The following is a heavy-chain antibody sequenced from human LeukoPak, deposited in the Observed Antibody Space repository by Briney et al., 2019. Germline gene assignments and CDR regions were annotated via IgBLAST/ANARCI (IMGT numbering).Heavy chain of an antibody. CDR2: IYESGRT. CDR1: GYSISSGYY. CDR3: ARLGYYDSSGIDY. J-gene: IGHJ4*02. V-gene: IGHV4-38-2*02. D-gene: IGHD3-22*01. Sequence: SETLSLTCTVSGYSISSGYYWGWIRPPPGKGLEWIGSIYESGRTYYNPSLKSRVTISVDTSKNQFSLKLSSVTAADTAVYYCARLGYYDSSGIDYWGQGTLVTVSS.